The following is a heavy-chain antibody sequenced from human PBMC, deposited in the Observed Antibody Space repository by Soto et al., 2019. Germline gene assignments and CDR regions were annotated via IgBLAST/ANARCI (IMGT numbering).Heavy chain of an antibody. CDR1: GGSVSNSQYF. CDR3: AVITVTTNY. D-gene: IGHD4-17*01. Sequence: SETLSLTCTVSGGSVSNSQYFWVWLRQPPGKGLEWIGEIYHSGSTNYNPSLKSRVTISVDKSKNQFSLKLSSVTAADTAVYYCAVITVTTNYWGQGTLVTVSS. V-gene: IGHV4-39*07. CDR2: IYHSGST. J-gene: IGHJ4*02.